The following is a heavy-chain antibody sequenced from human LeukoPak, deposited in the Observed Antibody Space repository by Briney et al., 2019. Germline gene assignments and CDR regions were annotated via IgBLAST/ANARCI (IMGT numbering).Heavy chain of an antibody. J-gene: IGHJ4*02. CDR2: ISDSGGRT. CDR3: AKDGKIAAAGSCGRRYFDY. Sequence: PGGSLRLSCAVSGITLSNYGMSWVRQAPGKGLEWVAGISDSGGRTNYADSVKGRFTISRDNPKNTLYLQLNSLRVGDTAIYYCAKDGKIAAAGSCGRRYFDYWGQGTLVTVSS. D-gene: IGHD6-13*01. CDR1: GITLSNYG. V-gene: IGHV3-23*01.